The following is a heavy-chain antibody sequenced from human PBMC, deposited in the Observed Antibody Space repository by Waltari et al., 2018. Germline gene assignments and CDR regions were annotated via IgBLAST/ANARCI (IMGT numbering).Heavy chain of an antibody. CDR3: ARGGGRYSYGGPRYFDY. CDR1: GGSISSYY. CDR2: IYYSGST. V-gene: IGHV4-59*01. D-gene: IGHD5-18*01. Sequence: QVQLQESGPGLVKLSETLSLTCTVSGGSISSYYWRWILQPPGKGLEWIGDIYYSGSTNYNPSLKSRVTISVDTSKNQFSLKLSSVTAADTAVYYCARGGGRYSYGGPRYFDYWGQGTLVTVSS. J-gene: IGHJ4*02.